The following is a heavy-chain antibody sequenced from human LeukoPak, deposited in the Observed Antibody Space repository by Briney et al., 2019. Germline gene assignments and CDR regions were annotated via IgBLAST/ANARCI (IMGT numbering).Heavy chain of an antibody. V-gene: IGHV6-1*01. CDR2: TYYRSRWYH. Sequence: SQTLSLTCAISGDSVSSYTAAWNWIRQSPSRGLEWLGRTYYRSRWYHQYGVPVRGRLIINPDTSMNQVSLQLNSVTPEDTAIYYCVRGGGNFDCWGQGTLVTVSS. CDR1: GDSVSSYTAA. CDR3: VRGGGNFDC. J-gene: IGHJ4*02.